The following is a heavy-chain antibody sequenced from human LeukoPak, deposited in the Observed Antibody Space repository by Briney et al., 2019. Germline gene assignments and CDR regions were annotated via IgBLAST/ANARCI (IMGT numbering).Heavy chain of an antibody. CDR1: GYTFTGYY. Sequence: ASAKVSCKASGYTFTGYYMHWVRQAPGQGLEWMGWINPNSGGTNYAQKFQGRVTMTRDTSISTAYMELSRLRSDDTAVYYCARDRVVTTDFDYWGQGTLVTVSS. D-gene: IGHD2-21*02. V-gene: IGHV1-2*02. CDR3: ARDRVVTTDFDY. CDR2: INPNSGGT. J-gene: IGHJ4*02.